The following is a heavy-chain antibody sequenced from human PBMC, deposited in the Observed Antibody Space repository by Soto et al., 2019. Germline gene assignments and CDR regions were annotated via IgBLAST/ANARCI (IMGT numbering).Heavy chain of an antibody. CDR2: IYSGGST. CDR3: ARGRSIAARPFDY. V-gene: IGHV3-53*04. D-gene: IGHD6-6*01. CDR1: GFTVSSNY. Sequence: GGSLRLSCAASGFTVSSNYMSWVRQAPGKGLEWVSVIYSGGSTYYADSMKGRFTISRHNSKNTLYLQMNSLRAEDTAVYYCARGRSIAARPFDYWGQGTLVTVSS. J-gene: IGHJ4*02.